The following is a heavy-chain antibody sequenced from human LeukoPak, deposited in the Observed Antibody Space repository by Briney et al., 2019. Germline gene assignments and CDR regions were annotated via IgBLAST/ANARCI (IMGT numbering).Heavy chain of an antibody. CDR1: GYSFTTYW. CDR2: IYPGDSDT. D-gene: IGHD4-23*01. V-gene: IGHV5-51*01. CDR3: ARQRYDYGGSFDY. J-gene: IGHJ4*02. Sequence: VESLKISCKGSGYSFTTYWIGWVRQMPGKGLEWMGIIYPGDSDTRYSPSFQGQVTFSADKSISTAFLHWSSLKASDTAMYYCARQRYDYGGSFDYWGQGTLVTVSS.